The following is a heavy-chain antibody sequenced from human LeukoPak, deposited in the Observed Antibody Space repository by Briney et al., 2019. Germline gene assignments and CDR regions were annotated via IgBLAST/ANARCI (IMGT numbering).Heavy chain of an antibody. CDR1: GFTFSSYW. V-gene: IGHV3-21*01. D-gene: IGHD3-10*01. Sequence: GGSLRLSCAASGFTFSSYWMSWVREAPGKGLEWVSSVSTGSNYICYADSVKGRFTISRDHDKSSLYLQMISLKVEDTAVYYCARVFRPSLTVFIIRGAFDIWGQGTMVTVSS. J-gene: IGHJ3*02. CDR2: VSTGSNYI. CDR3: ARVFRPSLTVFIIRGAFDI.